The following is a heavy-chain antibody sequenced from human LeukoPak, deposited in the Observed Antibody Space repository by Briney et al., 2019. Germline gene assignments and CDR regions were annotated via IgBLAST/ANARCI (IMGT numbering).Heavy chain of an antibody. D-gene: IGHD6-13*01. CDR3: ARVAGRHYYYGMDV. CDR2: ISSSSSYI. V-gene: IGHV3-21*01. CDR1: GFTFSSYS. J-gene: IGHJ6*02. Sequence: SGGSLRLSCAASGFTFSSYSMNWVRQAPGKGLEWVSSISSSSSYIYYADSVKGRFTISRDNAKNSLYLQMNSLRAEDTAVYYCARVAGRHYYYGMDVWGQGTTVTVSS.